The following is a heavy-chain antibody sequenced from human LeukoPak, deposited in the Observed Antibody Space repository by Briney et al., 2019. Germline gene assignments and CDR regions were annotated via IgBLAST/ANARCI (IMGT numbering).Heavy chain of an antibody. CDR3: ARGKQLVQEYYYYYYMDV. Sequence: ASVKVSCKASGYTFTGYGINWVRQATGQGLEWMGWMNPNSGNTGYAQKFQGRVTMTRNTSISTAYMELSSLRSEDTAVYYCARGKQLVQEYYYYYYMDVWGKGTTVTVSS. D-gene: IGHD6-6*01. J-gene: IGHJ6*03. CDR1: GYTFTGYG. V-gene: IGHV1-8*01. CDR2: MNPNSGNT.